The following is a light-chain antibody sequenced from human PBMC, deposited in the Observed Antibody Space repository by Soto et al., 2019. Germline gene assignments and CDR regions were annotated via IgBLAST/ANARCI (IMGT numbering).Light chain of an antibody. CDR3: QQSYSTPRT. J-gene: IGKJ2*01. Sequence: DLQMTQSPSSLSASVGDRVTITCRASQSISSYLNWYQQKPGKAPKLLIYAASSLQSGVPSRFSGSGSGTDFTLTINSLQPEDFATYYCQQSYSTPRTFGQGTKLEIK. CDR2: AAS. CDR1: QSISSY. V-gene: IGKV1-39*01.